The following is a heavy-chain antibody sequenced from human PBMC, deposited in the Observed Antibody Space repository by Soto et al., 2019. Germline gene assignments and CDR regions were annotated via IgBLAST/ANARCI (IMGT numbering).Heavy chain of an antibody. J-gene: IGHJ6*02. CDR3: VHSHCGGDCLRSYSSHYYYGMDV. Sequence: QITLKESGPTLVKPTQTLTLTCTFSGFSLSTGGVGVGWIRQPPGKALEWLALIYWDDDKRYSPSLKSRLTVTKDTSKNQVVLTMTNMDPVDTATHYCVHSHCGGDCLRSYSSHYYYGMDVWGQGTTVTVFS. V-gene: IGHV2-5*02. CDR2: IYWDDDK. D-gene: IGHD2-21*02. CDR1: GFSLSTGGVG.